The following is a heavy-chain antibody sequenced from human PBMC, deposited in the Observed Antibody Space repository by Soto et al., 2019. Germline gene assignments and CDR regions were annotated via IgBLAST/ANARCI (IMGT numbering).Heavy chain of an antibody. Sequence: ASVKVSCKASGYTFTTYDINWVRQAAGQGLVWMGWMNPNSGNTGYAQKFQDRVTMTRDTSISTAYMELSDLRSEDTAVYYCATSRWGGSWLRAENWFDPWGQGTLVTVSS. V-gene: IGHV1-8*02. CDR3: ATSRWGGSWLRAENWFDP. CDR1: GYTFTTYD. J-gene: IGHJ5*02. D-gene: IGHD1-26*01. CDR2: MNPNSGNT.